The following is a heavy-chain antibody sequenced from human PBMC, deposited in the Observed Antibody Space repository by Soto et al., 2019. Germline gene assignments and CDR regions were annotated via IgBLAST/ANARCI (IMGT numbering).Heavy chain of an antibody. J-gene: IGHJ4*02. CDR1: GGSISSGGYS. CDR2: IYHSGNT. Sequence: SETLSLTCAVSGGSISSGGYSWSWIRQPPGKGLEWIGYIYHSGNTYYNPSLKSRVTISVDTSENQFSLRLTSVTAADTAVYSCAYDDKYHPSRIDYWGQGTLVTVSS. V-gene: IGHV4-30-2*05. CDR3: AYDDKYHPSRIDY. D-gene: IGHD3-3*01.